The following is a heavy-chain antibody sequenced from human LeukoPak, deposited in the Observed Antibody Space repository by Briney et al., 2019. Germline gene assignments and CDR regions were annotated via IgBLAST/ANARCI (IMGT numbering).Heavy chain of an antibody. J-gene: IGHJ4*02. CDR1: GFTSSSYA. D-gene: IGHD3-10*01. CDR3: ARGALELYYYGSGSYLYTYSFDY. CDR2: ISSNGGST. V-gene: IGHV3-64*01. Sequence: GGSLRLSCAASGFTSSSYAMHWVRQAPGKGLEYVSAISSNGGSTYYANSVKGRFTISGDNSKNTLYLQMGSLRAEDMAVYYCARGALELYYYGSGSYLYTYSFDYWGQGTLVTVSS.